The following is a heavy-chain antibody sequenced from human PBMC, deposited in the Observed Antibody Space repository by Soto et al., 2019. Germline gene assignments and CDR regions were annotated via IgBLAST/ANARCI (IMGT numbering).Heavy chain of an antibody. CDR3: AKGKGFGELSYFDY. D-gene: IGHD3-10*01. Sequence: LSLTCAASGFTFSSYAMSWVRQAPGKGLEWVSAISGSGGSTYYADSVKGRFTISRDNSKNTLYLQMNSLRAEDTAVYYCAKGKGFGELSYFDYWGQGTLVTVSS. V-gene: IGHV3-23*01. J-gene: IGHJ4*02. CDR1: GFTFSSYA. CDR2: ISGSGGST.